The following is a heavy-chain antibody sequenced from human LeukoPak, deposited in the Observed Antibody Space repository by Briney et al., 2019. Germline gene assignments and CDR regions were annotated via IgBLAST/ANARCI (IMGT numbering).Heavy chain of an antibody. CDR3: ARGDDSGYYDYFDY. J-gene: IGHJ4*02. V-gene: IGHV3-53*01. D-gene: IGHD3-22*01. CDR1: GFTVSSNY. Sequence: GGSLRLSCAASGFTVSSNYMSWVRQAPGKGLEWVSTIYTGGNTYYAASVKGRFTISRDFSKNTVFLHMNSLRAEDTAMYYCARGDDSGYYDYFDYWGQGALVTVSS. CDR2: IYTGGNT.